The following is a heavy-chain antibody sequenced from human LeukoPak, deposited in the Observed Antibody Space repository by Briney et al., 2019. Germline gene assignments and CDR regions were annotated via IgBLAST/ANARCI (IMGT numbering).Heavy chain of an antibody. CDR1: GGSISSSSYY. CDR3: ASRIKGGSSSEY. V-gene: IGHV4-39*01. J-gene: IGHJ4*02. Sequence: PSETLSLTCTVSGGSISSSSYYWGWIRQPPGKGLEWIGSIYYSGSTYYNPSLKSRVTISVDTSKNQFSLKLSSVTAADTAVYYCASRIKGGSSSEYWGQGTLVTVSS. D-gene: IGHD6-6*01. CDR2: IYYSGST.